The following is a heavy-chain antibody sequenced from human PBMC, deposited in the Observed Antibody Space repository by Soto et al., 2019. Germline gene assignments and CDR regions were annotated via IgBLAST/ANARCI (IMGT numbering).Heavy chain of an antibody. CDR1: GFTFSSFW. CDR3: TSDRYPRFYHGAGSYPYY. Sequence: GGSLRLSCAASGFTFSSFWMSWVRQAPGKGLEWVANIKTDGSETHYVDSVKGRFTISRDNPKTSLFLQMNSLRVEDTAVYFCTSDRYPRFYHGAGSYPYYWGQGTPVTVSS. V-gene: IGHV3-7*03. J-gene: IGHJ4*02. CDR2: IKTDGSET. D-gene: IGHD3-10*01.